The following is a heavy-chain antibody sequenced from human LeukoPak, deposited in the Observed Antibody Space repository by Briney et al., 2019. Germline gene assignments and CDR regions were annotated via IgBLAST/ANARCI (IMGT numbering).Heavy chain of an antibody. Sequence: GGSLRLPCAASGFTFSSYWMSWVRQAPGKGLEWVANIKQDGSEKYYVDSVKGRFTISRDNAKNSLYLQMNSLRAEDTAVYYCARDWDTAMIYYFDYWGQGTLVTVSS. V-gene: IGHV3-7*01. CDR1: GFTFSSYW. CDR3: ARDWDTAMIYYFDY. CDR2: IKQDGSEK. J-gene: IGHJ4*02. D-gene: IGHD5-18*01.